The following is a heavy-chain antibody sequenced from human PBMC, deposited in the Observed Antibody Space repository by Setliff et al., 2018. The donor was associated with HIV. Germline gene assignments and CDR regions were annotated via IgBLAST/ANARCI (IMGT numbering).Heavy chain of an antibody. CDR1: GGSISGYY. CDR2: IFYTGNT. V-gene: IGHV4-59*01. D-gene: IGHD2-2*01. CDR3: VRGFCSSTACYEDYYYMDV. Sequence: PSETLSLTCTVSGGSISGYYWSWTRQPPGKGLEWIGTIFYTGNTNYNPSLKSRVTLSGGMSENQLFLRLTSVTAADTAVYYCVRGFCSSTACYEDYYYMDVWGKGSTVTVSS. J-gene: IGHJ6*03.